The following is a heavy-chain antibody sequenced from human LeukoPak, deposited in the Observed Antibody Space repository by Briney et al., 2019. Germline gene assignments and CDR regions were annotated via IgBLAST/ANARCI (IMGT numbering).Heavy chain of an antibody. Sequence: PSETLSLTCTVSADSISSYYWSWIRQPAGKGLEWIGRIYISGSTKYNPSLKSRVTMSVDTSKNHFSLKLRSVTAADTAVYYCARDQGSGWYYFDYWGQGSLVTVSS. CDR1: ADSISSYY. J-gene: IGHJ4*02. CDR2: IYISGST. CDR3: ARDQGSGWYYFDY. D-gene: IGHD3-22*01. V-gene: IGHV4-4*07.